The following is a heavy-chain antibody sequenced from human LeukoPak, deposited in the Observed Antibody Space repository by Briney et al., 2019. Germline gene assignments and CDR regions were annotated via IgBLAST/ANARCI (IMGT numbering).Heavy chain of an antibody. J-gene: IGHJ5*02. CDR2: IYHSGST. D-gene: IGHD4-23*01. CDR1: GDSISSGNW. V-gene: IGHV4-4*02. Sequence: SETLSLTCAVSGDSISSGNWWSWVRQAPGKGLEWIGEIYHSGSTNYNPSLKSRVTISVDKSKNQFSLKLTSVTAADTSVYYCAKWTCNSPSGYNLFDPWGQGTLVTVSS. CDR3: AKWTCNSPSGYNLFDP.